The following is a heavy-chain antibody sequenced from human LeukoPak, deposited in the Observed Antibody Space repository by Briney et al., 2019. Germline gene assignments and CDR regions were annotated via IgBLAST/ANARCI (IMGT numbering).Heavy chain of an antibody. CDR3: AREPPGVGAPDS. D-gene: IGHD1-26*01. CDR2: INPTSGGT. Sequence: ASVKVSCKASGYNFTAYYIHWVRQAPGQGLEWMGWINPTSGGTKYAQKFQGRVTMTWDTSISTAYMDLTRLRSDDTAVYFCAREPPGVGAPDSWGQGTLLTVSS. V-gene: IGHV1-2*02. J-gene: IGHJ4*02. CDR1: GYNFTAYY.